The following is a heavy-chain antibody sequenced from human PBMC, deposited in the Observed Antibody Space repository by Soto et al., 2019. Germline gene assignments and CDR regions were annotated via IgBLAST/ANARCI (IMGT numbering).Heavy chain of an antibody. J-gene: IGHJ1*01. CDR2: IWYDGSNK. V-gene: IGHV3-33*01. CDR3: ATGSTPPTVTTHEYFQH. Sequence: QVQLVESGGGVVQPGRSLRLSCAASGFTFSSYGMHWVRQAPGKGLEWVAVIWYDGSNKYYADSVKGRFTISRDNSKNTLYLQMNSLRAEDTAVYYCATGSTPPTVTTHEYFQHWGQGTLVTVSS. D-gene: IGHD4-17*01. CDR1: GFTFSSYG.